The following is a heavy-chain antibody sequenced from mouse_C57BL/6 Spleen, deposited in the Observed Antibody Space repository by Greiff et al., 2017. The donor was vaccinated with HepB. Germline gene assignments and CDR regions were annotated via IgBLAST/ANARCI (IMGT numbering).Heavy chain of an antibody. V-gene: IGHV14-1*01. J-gene: IGHJ4*01. CDR1: GFNIKDYY. D-gene: IGHD2-5*01. CDR3: TSSYYSNLYYAMDY. Sequence: EVQLQQSGAELVRPGASVKLSCTASGFNIKDYYMHWVKQRTEQGLEWIGRIDPEDGDTEYATKFQGKAPMTADTSSNKAYLQLSSLTSEDNAVYYCTSSYYSNLYYAMDYWGQGTSVTVSS. CDR2: IDPEDGDT.